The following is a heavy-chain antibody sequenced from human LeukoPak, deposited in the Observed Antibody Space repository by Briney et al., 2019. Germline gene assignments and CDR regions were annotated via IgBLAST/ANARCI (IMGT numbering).Heavy chain of an antibody. D-gene: IGHD2-2*01. V-gene: IGHV1-46*01. CDR1: GYTFTSYY. Sequence: ASVKVSCKASGYTFTSYYMHWVRQAPGQGLEWMGIINPSGGSASYAQKFQGRVTMTRDTSTSTVYMELSSLRSEDTAVYYCARLNRQEVVGMDVWGQGTTVTVSS. J-gene: IGHJ6*02. CDR3: ARLNRQEVVGMDV. CDR2: INPSGGSA.